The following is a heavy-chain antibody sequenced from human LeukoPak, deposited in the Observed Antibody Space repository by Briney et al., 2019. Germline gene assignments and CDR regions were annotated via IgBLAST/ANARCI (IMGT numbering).Heavy chain of an antibody. CDR2: ISAYNVNT. CDR3: ARGPSVTSPYYFDY. V-gene: IGHV1-18*01. J-gene: IGHJ4*02. Sequence: ASVKVSCKASGYTFTSYGISWVRQAPGQGLEWMGWISAYNVNTNYAQKLQGRVTMTTDTSTSTAYMDLRSLRSDDTAVYYCARGPSVTSPYYFDYWGQGTLVTVSS. CDR1: GYTFTSYG.